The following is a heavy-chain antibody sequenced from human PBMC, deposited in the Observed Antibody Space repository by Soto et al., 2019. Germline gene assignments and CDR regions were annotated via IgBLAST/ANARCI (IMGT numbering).Heavy chain of an antibody. CDR2: IYDSGST. CDR3: ARDPRITIFGVVVHYGMDV. J-gene: IGHJ6*02. V-gene: IGHV4-30-4*01. CDR1: GGSISSGDYY. D-gene: IGHD3-3*01. Sequence: SETLSLTCTVSGGSISSGDYYWSWIRQPPGKGLEWIGYIYDSGSTYYNPSLKSRVIISADTSKNQFSLKLSSVTAADTAVYYRARDPRITIFGVVVHYGMDVWGQGTTVTVSS.